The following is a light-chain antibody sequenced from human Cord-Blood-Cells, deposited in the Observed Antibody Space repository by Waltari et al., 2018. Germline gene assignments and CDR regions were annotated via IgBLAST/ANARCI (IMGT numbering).Light chain of an antibody. J-gene: IGLJ1*01. CDR1: ALPKQY. CDR2: KAS. Sequence: SYELTQPPSVSVSPGQTARITCSGDALPKQYAYWYQQRPGQAPVLVIYKASERPSGIPERFSGSSSWTTVTLTISGVQAEDEADYYCQSADSSGTYVFGTGTKVAVL. CDR3: QSADSSGTYV. V-gene: IGLV3-25*02.